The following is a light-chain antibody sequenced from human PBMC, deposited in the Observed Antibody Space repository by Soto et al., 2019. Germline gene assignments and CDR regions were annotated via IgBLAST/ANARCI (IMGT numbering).Light chain of an antibody. Sequence: EIGLTQSPGTLSLSPGERATLSCRASQSVTSTFLAWYQPKPGQAPRLLIYGASTSAAGVPERFSVCGSGTDFTLTITRLEPEDLAVYYCQQDDRSPLKYTFGPGTKL. J-gene: IGKJ2*01. CDR2: GAS. CDR1: QSVTSTF. CDR3: QQDDRSPLKYT. V-gene: IGKV3-20*01.